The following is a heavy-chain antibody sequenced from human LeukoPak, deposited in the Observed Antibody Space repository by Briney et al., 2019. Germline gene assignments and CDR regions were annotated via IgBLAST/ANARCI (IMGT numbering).Heavy chain of an antibody. CDR3: AREVIAPSDSDAFDI. CDR2: IRYNGGA. J-gene: IGHJ3*02. V-gene: IGHV4-30-4*01. D-gene: IGHD2-21*01. CDR1: GGSITSNNYF. Sequence: SETLSLTCNVSGGSITSNNYFWSWIRQPPGAGLEWIGYIRYNGGAYYNPSLQSRATMSVDTSKNQFSLRLSSVTAPDTAIYYCAREVIAPSDSDAFDIWGQGTMVTVS.